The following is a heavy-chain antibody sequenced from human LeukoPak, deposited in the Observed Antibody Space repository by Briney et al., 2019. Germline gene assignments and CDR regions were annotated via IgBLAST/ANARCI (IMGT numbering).Heavy chain of an antibody. CDR1: GGSISSSSYY. CDR3: ARLSHYFDSSGYYYVRFFDY. D-gene: IGHD3-22*01. Sequence: SETLSLTCTVSGGSISSSSYYWGWIRQPPGKGLEWIGSIYYSGSTYYNPSLKSRVTISVDTSKNQFSLKLSSVTAADTAVYYCARLSHYFDSSGYYYVRFFDYWDQGTLVTVSS. CDR2: IYYSGST. J-gene: IGHJ4*02. V-gene: IGHV4-39*01.